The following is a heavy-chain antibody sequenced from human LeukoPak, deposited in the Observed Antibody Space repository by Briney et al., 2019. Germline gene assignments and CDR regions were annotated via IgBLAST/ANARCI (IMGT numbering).Heavy chain of an antibody. V-gene: IGHV3-74*01. CDR2: TNPDGSST. CDR3: ARGTWDLDY. J-gene: IGHJ4*02. D-gene: IGHD1-26*01. CDR1: GFTFSSYW. Sequence: GGSLRLSCAASGFTFSSYWMHWVRQAPGKGLVWVSRTNPDGSSTSYADSVKGRFTISRDNAKNTLDLQMNSLRAEDTAVYYCARGTWDLDYWGQGTLVTVSS.